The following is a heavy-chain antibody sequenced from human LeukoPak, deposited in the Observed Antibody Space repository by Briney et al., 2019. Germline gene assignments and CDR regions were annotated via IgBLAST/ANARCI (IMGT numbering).Heavy chain of an antibody. V-gene: IGHV3-9*01. D-gene: IGHD6-19*01. Sequence: SLRLSCAASGFTFDDYAMHWVRQAPGKGLEWVSGISWNSGSIGYADSVKGRFTISRDNAKNSLYLQMNSLRAEDTALYYGAKAVAGTIQVWGQGTLVTVSS. CDR3: AKAVAGTIQV. CDR2: ISWNSGSI. CDR1: GFTFDDYA. J-gene: IGHJ4*02.